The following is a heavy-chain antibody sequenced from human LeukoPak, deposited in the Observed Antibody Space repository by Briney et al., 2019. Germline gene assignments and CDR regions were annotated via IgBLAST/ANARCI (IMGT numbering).Heavy chain of an antibody. CDR3: AKAIYDFWSGFDY. CDR2: IYSGGST. CDR1: GFTVSSNY. J-gene: IGHJ4*02. V-gene: IGHV3-53*01. D-gene: IGHD3-3*01. Sequence: GGSLRLSCAASGFTVSSNYMSWVRQAPGKGLEWVSVIYSGGSTYYADSVKGRFTISRDNSKNTLYLQMNSLRAEDTAVYYCAKAIYDFWSGFDYWGQGTLVTVSS.